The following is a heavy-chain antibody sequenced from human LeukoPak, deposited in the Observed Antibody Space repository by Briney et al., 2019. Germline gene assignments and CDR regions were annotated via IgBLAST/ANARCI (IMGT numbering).Heavy chain of an antibody. CDR3: ARGDYYGSGSRFYYYGMDV. CDR2: INSDGCST. CDR1: GFTFSIYW. Sequence: GGSLRLSCAASGFTFSIYWMHWVRQAPGKGLVWVSRINSDGCSTSYADSVKGQFTISRDNAKNTLYLQMNSLRAEDTAVYYCARGDYYGSGSRFYYYGMDVWGQGTTVTVSS. V-gene: IGHV3-74*01. J-gene: IGHJ6*02. D-gene: IGHD3-10*01.